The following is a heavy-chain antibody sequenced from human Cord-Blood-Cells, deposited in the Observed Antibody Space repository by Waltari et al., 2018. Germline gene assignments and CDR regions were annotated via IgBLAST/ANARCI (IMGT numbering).Heavy chain of an antibody. D-gene: IGHD2-2*01. V-gene: IGHV3-53*01. J-gene: IGHJ4*02. Sequence: EVQLVESGGGLIQPGGSLRLSCAPSGFTVSRNYMSWVRQAPGKGLEWVSVIYSGGSTYYADSVKGRFTISRDNSKNTLYLQMNSLRAEDTAVYYCARAVTSCYYFDYWGQGTLVTVSS. CDR3: ARAVTSCYYFDY. CDR2: IYSGGST. CDR1: GFTVSRNY.